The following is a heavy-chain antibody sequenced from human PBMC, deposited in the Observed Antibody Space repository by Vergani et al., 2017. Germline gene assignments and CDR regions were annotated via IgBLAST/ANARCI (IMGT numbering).Heavy chain of an antibody. CDR2: IYYSGST. CDR1: GGSISSYY. CDR3: ARRSGGYYSGGKVHPLRTAFDV. V-gene: IGHV4-59*08. D-gene: IGHD2-15*01. J-gene: IGHJ3*01. Sequence: QVQLQESGPGLVKPSETLSLTCTVSGGSISSYYWSWIRQPPGKRLEWIGYIYYSGSTNYNPSLKSRVTISVDTSKNQFSLTVTSVTAADTAIYFCARRSGGYYSGGKVHPLRTAFDVWGHGTVVTVSS.